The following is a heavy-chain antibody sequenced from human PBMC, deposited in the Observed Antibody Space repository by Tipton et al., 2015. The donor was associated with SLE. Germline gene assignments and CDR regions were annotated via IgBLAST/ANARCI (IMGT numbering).Heavy chain of an antibody. J-gene: IGHJ1*01. D-gene: IGHD6-13*01. CDR3: AEGLGSSYGLQH. CDR2: MNPNSGNT. Sequence: QSGAEVKKPGASVKVSCKASGYTFTSYDINWVRQATGQGLEWMGWMNPNSGNTGYAQKFQGRVTMTRNTSISTDYMELSSLRSEDTAVYYCAEGLGSSYGLQHWGQGTLVTVSS. CDR1: GYTFTSYD. V-gene: IGHV1-8*01.